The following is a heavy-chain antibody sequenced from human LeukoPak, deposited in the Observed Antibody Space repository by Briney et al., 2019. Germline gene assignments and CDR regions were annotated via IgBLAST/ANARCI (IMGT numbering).Heavy chain of an antibody. CDR2: IYYSGST. CDR1: GDSISSYY. Sequence: SETLSHTCSVSGDSISSYYWSWIRQPPGKGLEWIGFIYYSGSTNYNPSLKSRVIMSVDTSKNQFSLKLSSVTAADTAVYYCARGEYYFDYSGQGTLVTVSS. J-gene: IGHJ4*02. CDR3: ARGEYYFDY. D-gene: IGHD3-10*01. V-gene: IGHV4-59*01.